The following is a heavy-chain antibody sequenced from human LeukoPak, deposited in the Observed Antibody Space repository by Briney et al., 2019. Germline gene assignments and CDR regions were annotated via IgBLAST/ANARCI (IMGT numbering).Heavy chain of an antibody. CDR3: ARSPSITMIEA. CDR2: IYTSGST. CDR1: GGSISSYY. D-gene: IGHD3-22*01. J-gene: IGHJ5*02. Sequence: PSETLSLTCTVSGGSISSYYWSWIRQPAGKGLEWIGRIYTSGSTNYNPSLKSRVTISVDKSKNQFSLKLSSVTAADTAVYYCARSPSITMIEAWGRGTLVTVSS. V-gene: IGHV4-4*07.